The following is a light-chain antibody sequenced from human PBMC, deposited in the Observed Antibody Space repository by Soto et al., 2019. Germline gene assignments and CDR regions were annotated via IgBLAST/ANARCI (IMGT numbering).Light chain of an antibody. V-gene: IGLV2-8*01. Sequence: QSALTQPPSASGSPGQSVTISCTGTSSDVGGYSYVSWYQQHPGKAPKLMIYEVNRRPSGVPDRFSGSKSGNTASLTVSGLQAEDEADYYCSSYAGSNTVAFGGGTKVTVL. CDR2: EVN. J-gene: IGLJ2*01. CDR3: SSYAGSNTVA. CDR1: SSDVGGYSY.